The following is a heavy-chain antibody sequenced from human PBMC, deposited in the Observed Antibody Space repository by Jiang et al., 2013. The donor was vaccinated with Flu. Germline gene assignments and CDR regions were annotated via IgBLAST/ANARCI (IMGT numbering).Heavy chain of an antibody. V-gene: IGHV3-53*01. CDR1: GFAVRSTY. J-gene: IGHJ4*02. D-gene: IGHD3-10*01. CDR3: ARGLTLGTYGSNLYFFDS. CDR2: ISSDADT. Sequence: QLVESGGGLIQPGGSLRLSCAASGFAVRSTYMAWVRQAPGTGLEWVSVISSDADTSYADSVKGRLTISRDNSENTLFLHMDSLRPEDTAVYYCARGLTLGTYGSNLYFFDSWGQGTLVTVSS.